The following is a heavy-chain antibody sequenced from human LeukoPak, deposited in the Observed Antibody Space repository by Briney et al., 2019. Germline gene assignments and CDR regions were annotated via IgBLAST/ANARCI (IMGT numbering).Heavy chain of an antibody. J-gene: IGHJ4*02. V-gene: IGHV1-2*04. D-gene: IGHD3-22*01. Sequence: ASVKVSCKASGYTFTGYYMHWVRQAPGQGLEWMGWINPNSGGTNYAQKFQGWVTMTRDTSISTAYMELSRLRSDDTAVYYCASLGDSSGYYPIDYWGQGTLVTVSS. CDR2: INPNSGGT. CDR1: GYTFTGYY. CDR3: ASLGDSSGYYPIDY.